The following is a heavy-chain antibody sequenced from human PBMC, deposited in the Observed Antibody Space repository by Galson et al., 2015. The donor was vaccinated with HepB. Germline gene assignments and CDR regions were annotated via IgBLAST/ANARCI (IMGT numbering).Heavy chain of an antibody. CDR1: GFTFSNSW. V-gene: IGHV3-74*01. CDR2: INGDGSST. CDR3: ARAIGYSYGYAY. Sequence: SLRLSCAASGFTFSNSWMHWVRQAPGKGLVWVSRINGDGSSTDYVASVKGRFTISRVNAKNTLYLQMNSLRAEDTAVYYCARAIGYSYGYAYWGQGTLVTVSS. D-gene: IGHD5-18*01. J-gene: IGHJ4*02.